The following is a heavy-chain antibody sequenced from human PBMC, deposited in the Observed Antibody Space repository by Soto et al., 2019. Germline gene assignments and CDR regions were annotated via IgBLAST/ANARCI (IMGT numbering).Heavy chain of an antibody. Sequence: LSLTCAVYGGSFSGYYWSWIRQPPGKGLEWIGEINHSGSTNYNPSLKSRVTISVDTSKNQFSLKLSSVTAADTAVYYCARGLYYYDSSGYYLWGQGNLVTVSS. CDR3: ARGLYYYDSSGYYL. J-gene: IGHJ5*02. V-gene: IGHV4-34*01. D-gene: IGHD3-22*01. CDR2: INHSGST. CDR1: GGSFSGYY.